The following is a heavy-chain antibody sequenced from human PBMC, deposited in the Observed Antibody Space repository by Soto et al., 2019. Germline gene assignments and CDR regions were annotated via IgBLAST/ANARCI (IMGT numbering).Heavy chain of an antibody. J-gene: IGHJ4*02. CDR3: ARWTGSYRGGSWDF. CDR2: IWYDGRDN. V-gene: IGHV3-33*01. D-gene: IGHD1-1*01. CDR1: GFTFSRNG. Sequence: QVQLVESGGGEVQPGTSLRLSCAASGFTFSRNGMHRVRQAPGKGLEWVAIIWYDGRDNNHAESVRGGFTISRDNSRSTLYLEMTSLRVEDTAVYYCARWTGSYRGGSWDFWGQGTLVTVSS.